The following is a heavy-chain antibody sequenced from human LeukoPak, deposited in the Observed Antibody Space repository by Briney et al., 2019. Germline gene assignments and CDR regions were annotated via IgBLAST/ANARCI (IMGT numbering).Heavy chain of an antibody. CDR1: GLTFSSSG. V-gene: IGHV3-33*06. J-gene: IGHJ4*02. Sequence: GRSLRLSCTASGLTFSSSGMHWGRQAPGKGLEWGSLINHDGTNTFYADSVKGRFTISRDNSQTTLYLQMNSLRGEDTAVYYCTNFDYWGQGTLITVSS. CDR2: INHDGTNT. CDR3: TNFDY.